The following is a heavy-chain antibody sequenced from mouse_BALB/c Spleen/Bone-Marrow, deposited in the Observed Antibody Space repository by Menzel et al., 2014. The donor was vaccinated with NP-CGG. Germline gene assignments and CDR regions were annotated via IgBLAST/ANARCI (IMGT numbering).Heavy chain of an antibody. Sequence: EVKLVDSGGGLVQPGGSLRLSCATSGFTFTDYYMNWVRQPPGKALEWLGFIRNKANGYATEYSASVKGRFTISRDNSQSILYLQMNTLRAEDSATYYCARDMGGLLFDYWGQGTTLTVSS. CDR2: IRNKANGYAT. D-gene: IGHD2-3*01. CDR1: GFTFTDYY. V-gene: IGHV7-3*02. J-gene: IGHJ2*01. CDR3: ARDMGGLLFDY.